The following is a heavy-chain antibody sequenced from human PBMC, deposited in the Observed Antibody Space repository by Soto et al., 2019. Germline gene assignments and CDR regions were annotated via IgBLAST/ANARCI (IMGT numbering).Heavy chain of an antibody. CDR3: ARCIWDVLLVVVATRGVLDI. D-gene: IGHD2-15*01. Sequence: PGGSLRLSCAASGFTFRSYEMHWVRQAPGKGLEWLSYISSGGTSIYYADAVKVRFTISRDNGKNVLNLQMNSQRPEDKAVYYYARCIWDVLLVVVATRGVLDIWGRGTLVTV. V-gene: IGHV3-48*03. CDR2: ISSGGTSI. J-gene: IGHJ3*02. CDR1: GFTFRSYE.